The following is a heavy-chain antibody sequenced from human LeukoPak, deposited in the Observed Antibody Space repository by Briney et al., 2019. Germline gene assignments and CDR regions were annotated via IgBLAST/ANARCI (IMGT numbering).Heavy chain of an antibody. V-gene: IGHV4-4*07. J-gene: IGHJ2*01. CDR3: ARSTYCSSTSCFEGWYFDL. Sequence: SETLSLTCTVSGSSISSHYWSWIRQPAGKGLEWIGRIYTSGSTNYNPSLKSRVTISVDKSKNQFSLKLSSVTAADTAVYYRARSTYCSSTSCFEGWYFDLWGRGTLVTVSS. CDR1: GSSISSHY. CDR2: IYTSGST. D-gene: IGHD2-2*01.